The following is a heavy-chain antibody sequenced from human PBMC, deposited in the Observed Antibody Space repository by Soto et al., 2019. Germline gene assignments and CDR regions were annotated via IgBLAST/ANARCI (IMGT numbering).Heavy chain of an antibody. CDR1: GGTFSSYA. D-gene: IGHD2-8*01. CDR2: TIPIFGTA. V-gene: IGHV1-69*12. J-gene: IGHJ6*02. Sequence: QVQLVQSGAEVKKPGSSVKVSCKASGGTFSSYAISWVRQAPGQGLEWMGGTIPIFGTANYAQKFQGRVTITADESTSTAYMELSSLRSEDTAVYYCAIKKDIVLMVYARVADYYGMDVWGQGTTVTVSS. CDR3: AIKKDIVLMVYARVADYYGMDV.